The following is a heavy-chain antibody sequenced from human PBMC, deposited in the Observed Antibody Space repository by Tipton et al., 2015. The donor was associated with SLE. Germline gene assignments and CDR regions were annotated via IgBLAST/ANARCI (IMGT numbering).Heavy chain of an antibody. Sequence: TLSLTCTVSGDSIRSSSYYWTWIRQPPGKGLEWIGSIHYSGTPYYNPSLKSRITISVDTSKNQFSLKLSSVTAADTAVYYCARDPPWGPFDFWGQGSLVTVSS. CDR1: GDSIRSSSYY. V-gene: IGHV4-39*07. CDR2: IHYSGTP. D-gene: IGHD7-27*01. CDR3: ARDPPWGPFDF. J-gene: IGHJ4*02.